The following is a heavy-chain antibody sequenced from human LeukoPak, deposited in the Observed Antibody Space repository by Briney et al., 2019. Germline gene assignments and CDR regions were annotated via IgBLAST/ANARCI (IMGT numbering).Heavy chain of an antibody. CDR3: ARETISQWLVPFYYYYGMDV. CDR1: GYTFTGYY. Sequence: ASVKVSCKASGYTFTGYYMHRVRQAPGQGLEWMGWINPNSGGTNYAQKFQGRVTMTRDTSISTAYMELSRLRSDDTAVYYCARETISQWLVPFYYYYGMDVWGQGTTVTVSS. D-gene: IGHD6-19*01. V-gene: IGHV1-2*02. J-gene: IGHJ6*02. CDR2: INPNSGGT.